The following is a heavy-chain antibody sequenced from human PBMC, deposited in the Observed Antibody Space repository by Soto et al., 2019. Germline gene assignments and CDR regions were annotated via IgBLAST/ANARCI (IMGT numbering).Heavy chain of an antibody. V-gene: IGHV4-34*01. Sequence: PSETLSLTCAVYGGSFSGYYWSWIRQPPGKGLEWIGEINHSGSTNYNPSLKSRVTISVDTSKNQFSLKLSSVTAADTAVYYCARAEKKDIVVVPAATQTLNWFDPWGQGTLVTVSS. CDR3: ARAEKKDIVVVPAATQTLNWFDP. CDR1: GGSFSGYY. CDR2: INHSGST. J-gene: IGHJ5*02. D-gene: IGHD2-2*01.